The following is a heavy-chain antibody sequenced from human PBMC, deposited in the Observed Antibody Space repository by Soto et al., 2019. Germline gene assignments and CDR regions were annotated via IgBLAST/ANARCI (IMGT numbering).Heavy chain of an antibody. CDR3: AREQTTYYDILTGFHPPKNWFDP. V-gene: IGHV1-18*01. CDR1: GYTFTSYG. J-gene: IGHJ5*02. CDR2: ISAYNGNT. Sequence: ASVKVSCKASGYTFTSYGISWVRQATGQGLEWMGWISAYNGNTNYAQKLQGRVTMTTDTSTSTAYMELRSLRSDDTAVYYCAREQTTYYDILTGFHPPKNWFDPWGQGTLVTVSS. D-gene: IGHD3-9*01.